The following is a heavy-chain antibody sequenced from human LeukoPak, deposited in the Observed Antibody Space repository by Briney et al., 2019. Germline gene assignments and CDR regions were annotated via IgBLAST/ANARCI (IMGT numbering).Heavy chain of an antibody. V-gene: IGHV3-21*01. D-gene: IGHD5-18*01. J-gene: IGHJ4*02. CDR3: ARDPRGYSYGFDY. CDR2: ISSSSSYI. Sequence: GGSLRLSCAASGFTFSSYSMNWVRQAPGKGLEWVSSISSSSSYIYYADSVKGRFTISRGNAKNSLYLQMNSLRAEDTAVYYCARDPRGYSYGFDYWGQGTLVTVSS. CDR1: GFTFSSYS.